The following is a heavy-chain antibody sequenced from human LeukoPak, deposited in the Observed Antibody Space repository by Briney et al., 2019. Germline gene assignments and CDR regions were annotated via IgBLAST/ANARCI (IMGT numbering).Heavy chain of an antibody. J-gene: IGHJ4*02. CDR3: ARGNKWSFDS. V-gene: IGHV3-74*01. CDR1: GFTLSTYW. CDR2: INSDGSAT. Sequence: PGGSLRLSCVASGFTLSTYWMHWVRQAPGKGLVWVSRINSDGSATSYADSVMVRFTISRDSAKNTLYLQMNSLRPKDTAVYYCARGNKWSFDSWGQGALVTVSS. D-gene: IGHD2-15*01.